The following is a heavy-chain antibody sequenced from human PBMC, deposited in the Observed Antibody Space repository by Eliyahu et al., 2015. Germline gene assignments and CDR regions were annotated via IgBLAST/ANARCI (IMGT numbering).Heavy chain of an antibody. CDR3: AGLEGAVAGTSFYYYGMDV. Sequence: QVQLQQWGAGLLKPSETLSLTCAVXGGSFSGYYWSWIRQPPGKGLEWIGEINHSGSTNYNPSLKSRVTISVDTSKNQFSLKLSSVTAADTAVYYCAGLEGAVAGTSFYYYGMDVWGQGTTVTVSS. CDR2: INHSGST. J-gene: IGHJ6*02. V-gene: IGHV4-34*01. D-gene: IGHD6-19*01. CDR1: GGSFSGYY.